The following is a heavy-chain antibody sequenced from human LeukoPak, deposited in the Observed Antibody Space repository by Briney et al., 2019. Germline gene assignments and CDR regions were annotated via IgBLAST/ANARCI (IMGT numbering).Heavy chain of an antibody. CDR2: MNPNSGNT. V-gene: IGHV1-8*02. Sequence: ASVKVSCKASGGTFSSYAISWVRQATGQGLEWMGWMNPNSGNTGYAQKFQGRVTMTRNTSISTAYMELSSLRSEDTAVYYCARGEVLWSGYLSGYYYYGMDVWGQGTTVTVSS. J-gene: IGHJ6*02. CDR1: GGTFSSYA. D-gene: IGHD3-3*01. CDR3: ARGEVLWSGYLSGYYYYGMDV.